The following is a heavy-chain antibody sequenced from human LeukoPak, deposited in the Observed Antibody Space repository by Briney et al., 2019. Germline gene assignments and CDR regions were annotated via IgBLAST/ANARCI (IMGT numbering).Heavy chain of an antibody. Sequence: ASVKVSCKASGYIFTSYYMHWVRQAPGQGLEWMGIINPSGGSTSYAQKFQGRGTMTRDMSTSTVYMELSSLRSEDTAVYYCARGMEYYYDSSGYYSPSFDYWGQGTLVTVSS. D-gene: IGHD3-22*01. J-gene: IGHJ4*02. CDR1: GYIFTSYY. CDR2: INPSGGST. CDR3: ARGMEYYYDSSGYYSPSFDY. V-gene: IGHV1-46*01.